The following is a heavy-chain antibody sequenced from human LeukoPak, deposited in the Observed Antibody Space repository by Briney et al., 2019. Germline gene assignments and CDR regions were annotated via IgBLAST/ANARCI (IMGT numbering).Heavy chain of an antibody. V-gene: IGHV4-34*01. D-gene: IGHD2-2*01. J-gene: IGHJ4*02. CDR2: INHSGST. Sequence: PSETLSLTCTVSGESISGFYWTWIRQPPGKGLEWIGEINHSGSTNYNPSLKSRVTISVDTSKNQFSLKLSSVTAADTAVYYCARHRPEYCSSTSCYAVVDYWGQGTLVTVSS. CDR3: ARHRPEYCSSTSCYAVVDY. CDR1: GESISGFY.